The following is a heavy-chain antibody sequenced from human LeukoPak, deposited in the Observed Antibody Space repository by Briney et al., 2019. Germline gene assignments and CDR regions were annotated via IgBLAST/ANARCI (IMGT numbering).Heavy chain of an antibody. CDR1: GFTFSSYS. CDR3: ARGLNRGAFDI. J-gene: IGHJ3*02. CDR2: ISSSSSYI. Sequence: GGSLRLSCAASGFTFSSYSMNWVRQAPGKGLEWVSSISSSSSYIYYADSVKGRFTISRDNAKNSLYLQMNSLRAEDTAVYYCARGLNRGAFDIWGQGTMVTVSS. V-gene: IGHV3-21*01.